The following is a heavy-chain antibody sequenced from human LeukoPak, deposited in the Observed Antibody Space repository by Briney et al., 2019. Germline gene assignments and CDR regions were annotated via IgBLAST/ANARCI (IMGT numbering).Heavy chain of an antibody. CDR3: ARDRGYYGSGSYSDY. V-gene: IGHV4-61*02. Sequence: KPSQTLSLTCTVSGGSLNSGSYYWSWIRQPAGKGLEWIGRTHTSGSTNYNPSLKSRVSISIDTSKNQFSLKLSSVTAADTAVYYCARDRGYYGSGSYSDYWGQGTLVTVSS. CDR1: GGSLNSGSYY. J-gene: IGHJ4*02. D-gene: IGHD3-10*01. CDR2: THTSGST.